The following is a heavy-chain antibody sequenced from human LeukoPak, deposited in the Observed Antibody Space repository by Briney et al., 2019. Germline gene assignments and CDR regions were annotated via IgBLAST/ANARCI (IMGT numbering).Heavy chain of an antibody. V-gene: IGHV1-8*01. D-gene: IGHD7-27*01. J-gene: IGHJ4*02. Sequence: ASVKVSCKASGYTFTNYDINWVRQATGQGLEWMGWMNPNSGNRGYAQKFQGRVTMTMNTSIRTAYMELGSLRSDDTAVYYCARAWGDLDYWGQGTLVTVSS. CDR3: ARAWGDLDY. CDR1: GYTFTNYD. CDR2: MNPNSGNR.